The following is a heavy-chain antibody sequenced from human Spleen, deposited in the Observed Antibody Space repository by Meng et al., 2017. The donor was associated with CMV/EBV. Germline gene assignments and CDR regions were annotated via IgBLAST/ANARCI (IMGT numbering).Heavy chain of an antibody. CDR1: GGSISSHY. CDR3: ARDSPPAYVPAFDI. J-gene: IGHJ3*02. Sequence: GSLRLSCSVSGGSISSHYWTWIRQSPGKGLEWIGYICYSGSTKYNPSLKSRITISMDTSKNQFSLKLRSVTAADTAVDYCARDSPPAYVPAFDIWGQGTMVTVSS. CDR2: ICYSGST. D-gene: IGHD2-8*01. V-gene: IGHV4-59*11.